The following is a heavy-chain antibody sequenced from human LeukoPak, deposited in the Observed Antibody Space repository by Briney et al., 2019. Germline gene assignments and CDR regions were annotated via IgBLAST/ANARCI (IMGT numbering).Heavy chain of an antibody. CDR2: IYTSGST. D-gene: IGHD6-19*01. CDR1: GGSISSYY. J-gene: IGHJ6*02. V-gene: IGHV4-4*07. Sequence: SETLSLTCTVSGGSISSYYWSWIRQPAGKGLEWIGRIYTSGSTNYNPSLKSRVTISVDTSKIQFSLKLSSVTAADTAVYYCARFSGWNYYYGMDVWGQGTTVTVSS. CDR3: ARFSGWNYYYGMDV.